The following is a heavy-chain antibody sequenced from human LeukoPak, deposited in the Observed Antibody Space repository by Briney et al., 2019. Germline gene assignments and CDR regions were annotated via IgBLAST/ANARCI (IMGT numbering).Heavy chain of an antibody. CDR1: GFTFTQYA. CDR3: ARATYCSGGSCYLGAFDI. J-gene: IGHJ3*02. CDR2: FSDSGLST. V-gene: IGHV3-23*01. Sequence: GGSLRLSCAASGFTFTQYAMSWVRQAPGKGLDWVAGFSDSGLSTYYADSVKGRFTISRDISKNILYLQMNSLRAEDTAVYYCARATYCSGGSCYLGAFDIWGQGTMVTVSS. D-gene: IGHD2-15*01.